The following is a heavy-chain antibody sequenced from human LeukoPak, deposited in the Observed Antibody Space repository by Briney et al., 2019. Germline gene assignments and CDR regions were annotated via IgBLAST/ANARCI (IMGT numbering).Heavy chain of an antibody. CDR2: IGGSGTST. CDR3: AKTSQGHPPYYCSMDV. CDR1: GFTFSSYA. V-gene: IGHV3-23*01. Sequence: GAFLRLSCAASGFTFSSYAMIWVRQAPGKGLEWVSAIGGSGTSTFYADSVKGRFTISRDNSKNTLYLQMNSLRAEDTAVYYCAKTSQGHPPYYCSMDVWGQGTTVTVSS. J-gene: IGHJ6*02.